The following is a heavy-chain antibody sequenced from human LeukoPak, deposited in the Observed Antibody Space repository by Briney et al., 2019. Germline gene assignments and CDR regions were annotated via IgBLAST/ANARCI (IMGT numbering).Heavy chain of an antibody. J-gene: IGHJ4*02. CDR1: GGSITSSYY. V-gene: IGHV4-39*07. CDR2: MYYSGNI. Sequence: SETLSLTCSVSGGSITSSYYWGWIRQPPGKGLEWIGSMYYSGNIHYNPSLKSRVTISVDTSENQFSLKLSSVTAADTAVYYCARVKWGSFDVWGQGILVTVYS. D-gene: IGHD3-16*01. CDR3: ARVKWGSFDV.